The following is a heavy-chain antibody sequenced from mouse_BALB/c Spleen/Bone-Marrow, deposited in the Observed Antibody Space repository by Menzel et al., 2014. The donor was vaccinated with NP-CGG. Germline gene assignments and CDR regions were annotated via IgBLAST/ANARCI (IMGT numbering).Heavy chain of an antibody. Sequence: LQQSGSELVRPGAPVKLSCKASGYTFTSYWMHWVKQRPGQGLEWIGNIYPGTGSTNYDEKFKSKGTLTVDTSSSTAYMHLSSLTSEDSAVYFCTRGGLSYWYFDVWGAGTTVTVSS. J-gene: IGHJ1*01. CDR2: IYPGTGST. CDR1: GYTFTSYW. V-gene: IGHV1S22*01. D-gene: IGHD3-3*01. CDR3: TRGGLSYWYFDV.